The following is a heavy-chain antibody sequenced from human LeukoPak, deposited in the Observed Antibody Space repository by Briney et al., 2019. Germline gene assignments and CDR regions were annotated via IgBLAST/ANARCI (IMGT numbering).Heavy chain of an antibody. CDR3: ARGVLGPYYFDL. J-gene: IGHJ2*01. D-gene: IGHD7-27*01. CDR2: IHYTGAT. Sequence: SETLSLTCAVYGGTFRGYYWSWIRQPPGKGLEWIGEIHYTGATNYKPSLKSRGPISGDPSKNQVSLRVSSVTAADTAVYYCARGVLGPYYFDLWGRGTLVTVSS. V-gene: IGHV4-34*01. CDR1: GGTFRGYY.